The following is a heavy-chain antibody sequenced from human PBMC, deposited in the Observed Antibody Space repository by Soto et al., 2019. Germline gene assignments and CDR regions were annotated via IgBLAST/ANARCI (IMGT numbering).Heavy chain of an antibody. CDR3: ARVVTVVKSFHCWYFDV. V-gene: IGHV1-69*12. CDR1: GGTFSSYA. CDR2: IIPIFGTA. Sequence: QVQLVQSGAEVKKPGSSVKVSCKASGGTFSSYAISWVRQAPGQGLEWMGGIIPIFGTANYAQKFQGRVTITADESTRTAYMELSSLKSEDTAVYYCARVVTVVKSFHCWYFDVWGRGTLVTVSS. D-gene: IGHD2-15*01. J-gene: IGHJ2*01.